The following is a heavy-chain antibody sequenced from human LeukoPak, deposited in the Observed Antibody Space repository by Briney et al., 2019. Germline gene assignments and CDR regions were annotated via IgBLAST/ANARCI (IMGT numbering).Heavy chain of an antibody. D-gene: IGHD5-18*01. V-gene: IGHV4-39*07. CDR2: IYYSGST. CDR1: GGSISSSSYY. CDR3: ARDRGYSYGRFDY. J-gene: IGHJ4*02. Sequence: SETLSLTCTVSGGSISSSSYYWGWIRQPPGKGLEWIGSIYYSGSTYYNPSLKSRVTISVDTSKNQFSLKLSSVTAADTAAYYCARDRGYSYGRFDYWGQGTLVTVSS.